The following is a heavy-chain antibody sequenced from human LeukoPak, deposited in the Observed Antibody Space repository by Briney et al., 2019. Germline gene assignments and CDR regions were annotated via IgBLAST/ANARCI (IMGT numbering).Heavy chain of an antibody. CDR1: GGTFSSYA. V-gene: IGHV1-18*01. CDR2: ISAYNGNT. D-gene: IGHD6-19*01. CDR3: ARVYSSGWYYSLDY. Sequence: ASVKVSCKASGGTFSSYAISWVRQAPGQGLEWTGWISAYNGNTNYAQKLQGRVTMTTDTSTSTAYMELRGLRSDDTAVYYCARVYSSGWYYSLDYWGQGTLVTVSS. J-gene: IGHJ4*02.